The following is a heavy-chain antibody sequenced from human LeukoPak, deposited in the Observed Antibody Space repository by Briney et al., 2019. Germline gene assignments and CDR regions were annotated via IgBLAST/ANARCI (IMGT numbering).Heavy chain of an antibody. D-gene: IGHD3-9*01. V-gene: IGHV1-69*06. J-gene: IGHJ4*02. CDR3: ARDHYDILTGHNRYYFDY. CDR1: GGTFSSYA. CDR2: IIPIFGTA. Sequence: ASVKVSCKASGGTFSSYAISWVRQAPGQGLEWMGGIIPIFGTANYAQKFQGRVTITADKSTSTAYTELSSLRSEDTAVYYCARDHYDILTGHNRYYFDYWGQGTLVTVSS.